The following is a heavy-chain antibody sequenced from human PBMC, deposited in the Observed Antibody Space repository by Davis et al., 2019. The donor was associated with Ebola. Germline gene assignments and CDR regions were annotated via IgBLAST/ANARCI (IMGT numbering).Heavy chain of an antibody. CDR2: ISSSGSTI. CDR3: ARRSSSSSSWEWAFDI. V-gene: IGHV3-11*01. J-gene: IGHJ3*02. D-gene: IGHD6-13*01. Sequence: PGGSLRLSCAASGFTFSDYYMSWIRQAPGKGLEWVSYISSSGSTIYYADSVKGRFTISRDNAKNSRYLQMNSLRAEDTAVYYCARRSSSSSSWEWAFDIWGQGTMVTVSS. CDR1: GFTFSDYY.